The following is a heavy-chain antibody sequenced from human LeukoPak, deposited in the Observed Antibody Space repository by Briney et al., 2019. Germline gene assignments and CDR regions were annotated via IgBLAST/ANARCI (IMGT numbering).Heavy chain of an antibody. CDR1: GGSIRNIYY. CDR3: AVVVAATAFDY. Sequence: SETLSLTCTVSGGSIRNIYYWGWIRQPPGKGLEWIGSIYYSGSTYYNPSLKSRVTISVDTSKNQFSLKLSSVTAADTAVYYCAVVVAATAFDYWGQGTLVTVSS. J-gene: IGHJ4*02. D-gene: IGHD2-15*01. CDR2: IYYSGST. V-gene: IGHV4-39*01.